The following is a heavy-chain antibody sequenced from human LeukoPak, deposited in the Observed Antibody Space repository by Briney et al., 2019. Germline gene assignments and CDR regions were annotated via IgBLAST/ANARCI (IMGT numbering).Heavy chain of an antibody. Sequence: SETLSLTCTVSGGSISSGGYYWSWIRQPPGKGLEWIGEINHSGSTNYNPSLKSRVTISVDTSKNQFSLKLSSVTAADTAVYYCARAKGWGYNWFDPWGQGTLVTVSS. V-gene: IGHV4-39*07. CDR2: INHSGST. J-gene: IGHJ5*02. CDR1: GGSISSGGYY. CDR3: ARAKGWGYNWFDP. D-gene: IGHD3-16*01.